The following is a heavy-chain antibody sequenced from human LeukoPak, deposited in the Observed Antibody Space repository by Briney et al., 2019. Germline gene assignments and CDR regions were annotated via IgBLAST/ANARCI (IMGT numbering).Heavy chain of an antibody. V-gene: IGHV4-4*07. D-gene: IGHD2-15*01. J-gene: IGHJ5*02. CDR2: IYATGST. CDR1: GGSASNYY. CDR3: ARGPHCSGVNCRNLFDP. Sequence: SETLSLTCILSGGSASNYYWSWIRQPAGKGLEWIGRIYATGSTNYNPSLKSRVTMSVDTSKNQFSLKLKSVTAADTAVYYCARGPHCSGVNCRNLFDPWGEGNLVTVSS.